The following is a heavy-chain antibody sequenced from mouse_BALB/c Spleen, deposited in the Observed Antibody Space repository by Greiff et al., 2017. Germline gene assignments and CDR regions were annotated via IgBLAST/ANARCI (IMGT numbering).Heavy chain of an antibody. CDR1: GYTFTDYN. CDR2: IYPYNGGT. CDR3: ARDEYDGAMDY. J-gene: IGHJ4*01. D-gene: IGHD2-4*01. Sequence: EVKLMESGPELVKPGASVKISCKASGYTFTDYNMHWVKQSHGKSLEWIGYIYPYNGGTGYNQKFKSKATLTVDNSSSTAYMELRSLTSEDSAVYYCARDEYDGAMDYWGQGTSVTVSS. V-gene: IGHV1S29*02.